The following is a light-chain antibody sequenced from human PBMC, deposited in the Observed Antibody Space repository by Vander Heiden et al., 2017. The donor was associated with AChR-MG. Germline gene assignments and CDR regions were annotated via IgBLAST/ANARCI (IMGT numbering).Light chain of an antibody. Sequence: EIVMTQSPATLSVSPGERATLSCRASQSVSTNLAWYQQKLGQAPRLLIHGASTRATGCPARFSGSGSGTEFTLTISSLQSEDFAVYYCQQYNNWPPDTFGQGTKVEIK. CDR2: GAS. V-gene: IGKV3-15*01. J-gene: IGKJ1*01. CDR3: QQYNNWPPDT. CDR1: QSVSTN.